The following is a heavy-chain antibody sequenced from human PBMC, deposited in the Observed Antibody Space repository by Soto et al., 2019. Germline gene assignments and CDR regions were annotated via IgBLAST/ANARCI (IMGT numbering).Heavy chain of an antibody. CDR1: GGTFSSYA. V-gene: IGHV1-69*13. CDR2: VIPIFGTA. CDR3: ARDRYCSGGSCYSPVGRGVGMDV. Sequence: SVKVSCKASGGTFSSYAISWVRQAPGQGLEWMGGVIPIFGTANYARKFQGRVTITADESTSTAYMELSSLRTEDTAVYYCARDRYCSGGSCYSPVGRGVGMDVWGQGTTVTVSS. J-gene: IGHJ6*02. D-gene: IGHD2-15*01.